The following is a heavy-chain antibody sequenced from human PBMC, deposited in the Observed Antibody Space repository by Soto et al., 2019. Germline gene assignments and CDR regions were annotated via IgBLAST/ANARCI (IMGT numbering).Heavy chain of an antibody. Sequence: HPGGSLRLSCAASGFTFSSYSMHWVRQAPGKGLEWVAVISYDGSNKYYADSVKGRFTISRDNSKNTLYLQMNSLRAEDTAVYYCAKELLHSPYYYYYGMDVWGQGTTVTVSS. CDR1: GFTFSSYS. V-gene: IGHV3-30*18. J-gene: IGHJ6*02. CDR3: AKELLHSPYYYYYGMDV. D-gene: IGHD4-4*01. CDR2: ISYDGSNK.